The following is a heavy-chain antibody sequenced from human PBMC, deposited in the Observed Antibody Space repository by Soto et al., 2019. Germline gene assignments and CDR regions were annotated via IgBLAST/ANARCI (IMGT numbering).Heavy chain of an antibody. D-gene: IGHD2-2*01. J-gene: IGHJ2*01. CDR2: IIPILGIA. Sequence: QVQLVQSGAEVKKPGSSVKVSCKASGGTFSSYTISWVQQAPGQGLEWMGRIIPILGIANYAQKFQGRVTITADKSTSTAYMELSSLRSEDTAVYYCARSAKRDIVVVPADVPGWYFDLWGRGTLVTVSS. CDR1: GGTFSSYT. CDR3: ARSAKRDIVVVPADVPGWYFDL. V-gene: IGHV1-69*02.